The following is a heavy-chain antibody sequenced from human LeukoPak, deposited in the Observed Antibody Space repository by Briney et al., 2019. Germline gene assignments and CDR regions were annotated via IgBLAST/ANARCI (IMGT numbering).Heavy chain of an antibody. CDR1: GFTFSSYE. J-gene: IGHJ4*02. CDR2: ISSGGNFI. CDR3: ASGGLSCSGGTCYS. Sequence: GGSLRLSCGASGFTFSSYEMNWVRQAPGKGLEWVSSISSGGNFIYYAHSVKGRFTISRDNAKNSLYLQMNSLRAEDTAVYYCASGGLSCSGGTCYSWGQGTLVTVSS. D-gene: IGHD2-15*01. V-gene: IGHV3-48*03.